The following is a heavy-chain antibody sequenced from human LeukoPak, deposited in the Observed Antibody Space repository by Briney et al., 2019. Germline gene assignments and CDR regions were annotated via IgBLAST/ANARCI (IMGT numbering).Heavy chain of an antibody. CDR3: AHAREWPFPFDY. J-gene: IGHJ4*02. CDR1: GFSLSTSGVG. CDR2: IYWDDDK. D-gene: IGHD3-3*01. Sequence: SGPTLVKPTQTLTLTCTFSGFSLSTSGVGVGWIRQPPGKALEWLALIYWDDDKRYSPSLKSRLTITKDTSKDQVVLTMTNMDPVDTATYYCAHAREWPFPFDYWGQGTLVTVSS. V-gene: IGHV2-5*02.